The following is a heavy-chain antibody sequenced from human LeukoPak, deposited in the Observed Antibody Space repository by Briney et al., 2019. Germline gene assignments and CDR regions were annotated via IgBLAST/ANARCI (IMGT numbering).Heavy chain of an antibody. CDR3: AFPYYYDSSAPADAFDI. V-gene: IGHV3-48*02. CDR2: ISTSSSTR. Sequence: GGSLRLSCAASGFTFSSYSVNWVRQAPGKGLEWVSYISTSSSTRNYADSVKGRFTISRDNAKNSLYLQMNSLRDEDTAVYYCAFPYYYDSSAPADAFDIWGQGTMVTVSS. D-gene: IGHD3-22*01. J-gene: IGHJ3*02. CDR1: GFTFSSYS.